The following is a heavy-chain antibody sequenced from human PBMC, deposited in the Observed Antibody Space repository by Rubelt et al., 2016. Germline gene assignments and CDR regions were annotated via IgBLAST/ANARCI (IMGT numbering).Heavy chain of an antibody. J-gene: IGHJ4*02. D-gene: IGHD5-24*01. CDR1: GYSISSGYY. V-gene: IGHV4-38-2*02. CDR3: ARDGDKVDY. Sequence: QVQLQESGPGLVKPSETLSLTCTVSGYSISSGYYWGWIRQHPGKGLEWIGSFYFSGSTYYNPSLKGRVTISVDTSKNQFSLKLSSVTAADTAVYYCARDGDKVDYWGQGTLVTVSS. CDR2: FYFSGST.